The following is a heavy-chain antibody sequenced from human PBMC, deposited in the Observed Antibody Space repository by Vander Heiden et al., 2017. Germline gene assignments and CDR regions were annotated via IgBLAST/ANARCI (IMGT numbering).Heavy chain of an antibody. CDR3: AKDHGSGSYSDY. CDR2: ISGSGGST. J-gene: IGHJ4*02. D-gene: IGHD3-10*01. Sequence: SWVRQAPGKGLEWVSAISGSGGSTYDADSVKGRFTISRDNSKNTLYLQMNSMRAEDTAVYYCAKDHGSGSYSDYWGQGTMVTVSS. V-gene: IGHV3-23*01.